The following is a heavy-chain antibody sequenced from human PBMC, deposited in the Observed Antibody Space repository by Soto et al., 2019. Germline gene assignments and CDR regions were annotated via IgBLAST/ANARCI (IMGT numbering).Heavy chain of an antibody. CDR1: GGTFSSNA. V-gene: IGHV1-69*06. CDR2: IIPIFGTA. Sequence: QVQLVQSGAEVKKPGSSVKVSCKASGGTFSSNAISWVRQAPGQGLEWMGGIIPIFGTANYAQKFQGRVTITADKSTSTAYMELSSLRSEDTAVYYCARDFNHGVAAAGTSYYYGMDVWGQGTTVTVSS. J-gene: IGHJ6*02. D-gene: IGHD6-13*01. CDR3: ARDFNHGVAAAGTSYYYGMDV.